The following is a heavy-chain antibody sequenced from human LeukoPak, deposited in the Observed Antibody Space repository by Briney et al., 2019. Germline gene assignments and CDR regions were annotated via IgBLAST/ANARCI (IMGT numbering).Heavy chain of an antibody. D-gene: IGHD2/OR15-2a*01. V-gene: IGHV1-8*01. J-gene: IGHJ3*02. CDR1: GYTFTSFD. CDR2: VNPNSGNQ. CDR3: ARRYLLYRDAFDI. Sequence: ASVKVSCKASGYTFTSFDINWVRQAPGRGLEWMGWVNPNSGNQGYAQKFQGRLTMYRNTSITTAYMELSSLRSEDTAVYYCARRYLLYRDAFDIWGQGTMVTVSS.